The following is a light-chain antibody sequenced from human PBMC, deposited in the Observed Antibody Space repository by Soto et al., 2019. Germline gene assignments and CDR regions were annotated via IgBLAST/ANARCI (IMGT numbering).Light chain of an antibody. CDR2: EDN. V-gene: IGLV6-57*04. Sequence: NFMLTQPHSVSESPGKTVTISCTRSSGSIASNYVQWYQQRPGSAPTTVIYEDNQRPSGVPDRFSGSIDSSSNSASLTISGLKAEDEADYYCQFYDIRNAVVFGGGTQLTVL. CDR3: QFYDIRNAVV. J-gene: IGLJ2*01. CDR1: SGSIASNY.